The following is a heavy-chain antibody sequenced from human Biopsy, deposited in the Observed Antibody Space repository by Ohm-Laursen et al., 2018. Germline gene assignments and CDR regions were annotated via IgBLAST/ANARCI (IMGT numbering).Heavy chain of an antibody. V-gene: IGHV1-46*01. CDR3: ARGPRGLVVITTTALYFDY. CDR2: INPNNDNT. D-gene: IGHD3-22*01. J-gene: IGHJ4*02. CDR1: GYTFTSYY. Sequence: SVKVSCKASGYTFTSYYLHWVRQAPGQGLEWMGRINPNNDNTAYAQKFQGRITMSKDTSTSTVYMDLSSLTFDDSAVYYCARGPRGLVVITTTALYFDYWGQGNLVTVSS.